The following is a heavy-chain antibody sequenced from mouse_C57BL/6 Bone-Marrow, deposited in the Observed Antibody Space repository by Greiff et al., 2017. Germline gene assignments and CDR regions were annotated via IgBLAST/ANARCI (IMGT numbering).Heavy chain of an antibody. Sequence: QVQLKQSGAELARPGASVKLSCKASGYTFTSYGISWVKQRTGQGLEWIGEIFPRSGNTYYNEKFKGKATLTADKSSSTAYMELRSLTSEDSAVYFCERDRRHGQGAMDYWGQGTSVTVSS. CDR2: IFPRSGNT. D-gene: IGHD1-1*02. CDR3: ERDRRHGQGAMDY. J-gene: IGHJ4*01. V-gene: IGHV1-81*01. CDR1: GYTFTSYG.